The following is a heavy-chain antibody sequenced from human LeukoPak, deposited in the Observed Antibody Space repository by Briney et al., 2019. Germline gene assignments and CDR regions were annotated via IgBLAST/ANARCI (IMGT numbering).Heavy chain of an antibody. D-gene: IGHD3-10*01. CDR1: GGSVSITGYY. CDR3: ARQFYYGSGTSYFFYYYYMDV. J-gene: IGHJ6*03. Sequence: SETLSLTCIVSGGSVSITGYYWAWIRQPPGKGLEWIGNIYYSGSTYYNSSLKSRVSISVDTSKNQFSLKLGSVTAADTAVYYCARQFYYGSGTSYFFYYYYMDVWGKGTTVTVSS. CDR2: IYYSGST. V-gene: IGHV4-39*01.